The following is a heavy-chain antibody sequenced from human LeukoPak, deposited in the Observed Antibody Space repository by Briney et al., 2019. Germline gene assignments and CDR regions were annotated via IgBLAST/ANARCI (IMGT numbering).Heavy chain of an antibody. Sequence: PSETLSLTCSVSGDSISSGSYYWGWIRQPPGKGLEWIGTIYYTGSTYYNPSLKSRVTISVDTSKNQFSLKLSSVTAADTAVYFCARDYGDHAFDCWGQGTLVTVSS. CDR1: GDSISSGSYY. CDR2: IYYTGST. V-gene: IGHV4-39*01. J-gene: IGHJ4*02. CDR3: ARDYGDHAFDC. D-gene: IGHD4-17*01.